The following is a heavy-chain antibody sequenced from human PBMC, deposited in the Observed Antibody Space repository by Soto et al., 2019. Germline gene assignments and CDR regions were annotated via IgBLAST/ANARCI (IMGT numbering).Heavy chain of an antibody. CDR2: IYYSGST. D-gene: IGHD3-22*01. CDR1: GGSISSGGYY. Sequence: QVQLQESGPGLVKPSQTLSLTCTVSGGSISSGGYYWSWIRQHPGKVLEWIGYIYYSGSTYYNPSLKSRVTISVDTSKNQFSLKLSSVTAADTAVYYCARVGCYDGSGYNAFGVWGQGTLVTVSS. CDR3: ARVGCYDGSGYNAFGV. V-gene: IGHV4-31*03. J-gene: IGHJ3*01.